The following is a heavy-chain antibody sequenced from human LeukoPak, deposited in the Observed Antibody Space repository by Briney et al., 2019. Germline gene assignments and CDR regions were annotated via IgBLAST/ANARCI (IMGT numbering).Heavy chain of an antibody. CDR2: ISWNSGTI. Sequence: GGSLRLSCAASGFTFDDCAMHWVRQAPGKGLEWVSGISWNSGTIDYADSVKGRSTISRDNTKNSLYLQMNSLRAEDTALYYCAKVHGYSYGYFDYWGRGSLVTVSS. V-gene: IGHV3-9*01. CDR3: AKVHGYSYGYFDY. D-gene: IGHD5-18*01. J-gene: IGHJ4*02. CDR1: GFTFDDCA.